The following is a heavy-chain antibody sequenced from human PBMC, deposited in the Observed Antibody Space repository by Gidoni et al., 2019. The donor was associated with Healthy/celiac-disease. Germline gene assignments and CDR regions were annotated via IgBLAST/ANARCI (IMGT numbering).Heavy chain of an antibody. CDR3: AKDAPGLGYCSSTSCPLGY. Sequence: EVQLLESGGGLVQPGGSLRRSCAASGFTFSSSAMSWVRQAPGKGLEWVSAISGSGGSTYYADSVKGRFTISRDNSKNTLYMQMNSLRAEDTAVYYCAKDAPGLGYCSSTSCPLGYWGQGTLVTVSS. J-gene: IGHJ4*02. CDR2: ISGSGGST. D-gene: IGHD2-2*01. CDR1: GFTFSSSA. V-gene: IGHV3-23*01.